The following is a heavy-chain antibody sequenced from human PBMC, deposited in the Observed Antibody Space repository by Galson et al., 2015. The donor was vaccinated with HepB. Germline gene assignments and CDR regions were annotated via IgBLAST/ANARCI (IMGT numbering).Heavy chain of an antibody. D-gene: IGHD3-10*01. CDR3: AKAVTGSSVPGY. V-gene: IGHV3-23*01. CDR1: GFTFSNYV. CDR2: ISGSGGTT. Sequence: SLRLSCAASGFTFSNYVMSWVRQAPGKGLEWVSGISGSGGTTYHADSVKGRFTISRDNSKNTLYLQMNSLRVEDTAIYYCAKAVTGSSVPGYWGQGTLVTVSS. J-gene: IGHJ4*02.